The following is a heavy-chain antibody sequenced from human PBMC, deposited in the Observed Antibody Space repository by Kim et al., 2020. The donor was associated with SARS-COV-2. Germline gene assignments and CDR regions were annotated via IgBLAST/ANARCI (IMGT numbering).Heavy chain of an antibody. CDR2: ISSSGSTI. CDR1: GFTFSSYE. Sequence: GGSLRLSCAASGFTFSSYEMNWVRQAPGKGLEWVSYISSSGSTIYYADSVKVRFTISRDNAKNSLYLQMNSLRAEDTAVYYCARDELGFGELLPDYWGQGTLVTVSS. V-gene: IGHV3-48*03. J-gene: IGHJ4*02. D-gene: IGHD3-10*01. CDR3: ARDELGFGELLPDY.